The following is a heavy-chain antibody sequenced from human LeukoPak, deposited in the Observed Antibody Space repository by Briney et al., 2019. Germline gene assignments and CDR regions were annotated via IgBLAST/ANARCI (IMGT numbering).Heavy chain of an antibody. CDR3: ARDERGESWDYGMDV. D-gene: IGHD1-26*01. V-gene: IGHV3-53*01. J-gene: IGHJ6*02. CDR2: IYSGGRT. Sequence: GGSLRLSCAVSGFSVSTNHMSWVRQAPGKGLEWVSIIYSGGRTHFADSVKGRFTISRDNSKNTVYLQMNSLRAEDTAVYYCARDERGESWDYGMDVWGQGTTVTVSS. CDR1: GFSVSTNH.